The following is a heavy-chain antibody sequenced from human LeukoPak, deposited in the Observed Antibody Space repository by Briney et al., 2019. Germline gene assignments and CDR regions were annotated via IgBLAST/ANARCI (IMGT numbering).Heavy chain of an antibody. CDR3: ASPQAYYYDSSGPPSPYYYMDV. CDR1: GCTFSSYA. D-gene: IGHD3-22*01. Sequence: SLKVSCKASGCTFSSYAISWVRQAPGQGLEWMGGIIPIFGTANYAQKFQGRVTITTDESTSTAYMELSSLRSEDTAVYYCASPQAYYYDSSGPPSPYYYMDVWGKGTTVTVSS. V-gene: IGHV1-69*05. J-gene: IGHJ6*03. CDR2: IIPIFGTA.